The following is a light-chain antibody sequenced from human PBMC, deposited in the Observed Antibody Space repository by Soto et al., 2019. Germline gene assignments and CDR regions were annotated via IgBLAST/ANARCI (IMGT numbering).Light chain of an antibody. CDR2: GAS. CDR1: QSVSSSY. V-gene: IGKV3-20*01. CDR3: QQFGSSPLFT. Sequence: EIVLTQSPGTLSLCPGERATLSCRASQSVSSSYLAWYQQKPGQAPRLLIYGASSRATGIPDMFSGSGSGTDFTLTSSRLEPEDFAVYYCQQFGSSPLFTFGPGTKVDVK. J-gene: IGKJ3*01.